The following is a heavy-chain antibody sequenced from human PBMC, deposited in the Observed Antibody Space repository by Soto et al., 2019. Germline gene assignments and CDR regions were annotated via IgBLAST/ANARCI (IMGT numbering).Heavy chain of an antibody. CDR3: ARKDHSGSGWFDM. CDR1: GFTFSSYA. Sequence: GGSLRLSCAASGFTFSSYAMHWVRQAPGKGLEWAAVISYDGRKKYYADSMKGRFTISRDNSKSTLYLEMNSLRADDTAVYYCARKDHSGSGWFDMWGQGTLVTVSS. D-gene: IGHD3-22*01. CDR2: ISYDGRKK. V-gene: IGHV3-30*04. J-gene: IGHJ5*02.